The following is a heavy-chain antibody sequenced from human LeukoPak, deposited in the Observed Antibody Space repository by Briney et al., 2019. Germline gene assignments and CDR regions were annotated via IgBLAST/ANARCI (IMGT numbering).Heavy chain of an antibody. D-gene: IGHD3-10*01. J-gene: IGHJ5*02. CDR1: GGSISSSSYY. V-gene: IGHV4-39*01. Sequence: SETLSLTCTVSGGSISSSSYYWGWIRQPPGKGLEWIGSIYYSGSTYYNPSLKSRVTISVDTSKNQFSLKLSSVTAADTAVYYCATHMIRGLITNWFDPWGQGTLVTVSS. CDR3: ATHMIRGLITNWFDP. CDR2: IYYSGST.